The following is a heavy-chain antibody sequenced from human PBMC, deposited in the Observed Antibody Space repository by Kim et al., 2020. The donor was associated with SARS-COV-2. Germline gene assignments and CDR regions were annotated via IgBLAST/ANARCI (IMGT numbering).Heavy chain of an antibody. CDR1: GGSFSGYY. V-gene: IGHV4-34*01. Sequence: SETLSLTCAVYGGSFSGYYWSWIRQPPGKGLEWIGEINHSGSTNYNPSLKSRVTISVDTSKNQFSLKLSSVTAADTAVYYCARGLKKDHPIAAVAGLTSRQNFDYWGQGTLVTVSS. CDR3: ARGLKKDHPIAAVAGLTSRQNFDY. J-gene: IGHJ4*02. CDR2: INHSGST. D-gene: IGHD6-19*01.